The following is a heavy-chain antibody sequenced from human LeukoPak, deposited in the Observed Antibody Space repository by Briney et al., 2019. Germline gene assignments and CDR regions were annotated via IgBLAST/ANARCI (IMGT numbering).Heavy chain of an antibody. CDR1: GYTFTSYG. J-gene: IGHJ4*02. CDR2: ISAYNGNT. CDR3: ARADEYYDILTGYYDFDY. D-gene: IGHD3-9*01. Sequence: ASVKVSCKASGYTFTSYGISWVRQAPGQGLEWMGWISAYNGNTNYAQKLQGRVTMTTDTSTSTAYMELRSLRSDDTAVYYCARADEYYDILTGYYDFDYWGQGTLVTVSS. V-gene: IGHV1-18*01.